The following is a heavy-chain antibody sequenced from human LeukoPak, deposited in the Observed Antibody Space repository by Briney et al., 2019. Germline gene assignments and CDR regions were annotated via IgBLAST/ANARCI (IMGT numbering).Heavy chain of an antibody. J-gene: IGHJ3*01. D-gene: IGHD3-9*01. V-gene: IGHV3-15*07. CDR2: IKSKSAGGTT. CDR1: GFTFTNTW. Sequence: GGSLRLSCAASGFTFTNTWMNWVRQSPGTGLEWVGRIKSKSAGGTTDYAAPVKGRFTISRDDSKNTLYLQMNSLKTEDTAVYYCARDWYHAFDFWGQGTMVTVSS. CDR3: ARDWYHAFDF.